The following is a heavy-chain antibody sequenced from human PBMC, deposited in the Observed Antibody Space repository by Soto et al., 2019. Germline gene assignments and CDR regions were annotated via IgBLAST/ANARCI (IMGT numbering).Heavy chain of an antibody. CDR3: VRGIDSSFDY. V-gene: IGHV6-1*01. D-gene: IGHD6-13*01. Sequence: PSQTLSLTCAISGESVSRNRDAGNGVRQSPSRGLEWLGRTYYRSKWSNDYALSVNSRITINPDTSKNQFSLQLNPVTPEDTAVYYCVRGIDSSFDYWGQGTLVTVSS. CDR2: TYYRSKWSN. CDR1: GESVSRNRDA. J-gene: IGHJ4*02.